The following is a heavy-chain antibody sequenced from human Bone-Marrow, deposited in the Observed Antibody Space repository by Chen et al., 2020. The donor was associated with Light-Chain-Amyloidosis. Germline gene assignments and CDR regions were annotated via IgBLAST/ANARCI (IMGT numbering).Heavy chain of an antibody. V-gene: IGHV5-51*01. J-gene: IGHJ4*02. CDR3: ARRRDGYDFDY. D-gene: IGHD5-12*01. Sequence: EVQLEQSGPEVTKPGESLKIPCKGSGYTFPNYWIGWVRQMPGEGLGWMGVIYPDDSDGSYRPTFEGQVTISADKSSTTAYLQWRSLKASDTAMYYCARRRDGYDFDYWGQGTLVTVSS. CDR1: GYTFPNYW. CDR2: IYPDDSDG.